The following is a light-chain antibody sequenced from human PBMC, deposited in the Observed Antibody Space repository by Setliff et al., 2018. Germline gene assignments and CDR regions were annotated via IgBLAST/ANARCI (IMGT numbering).Light chain of an antibody. Sequence: QLVLTQPPSASASLGASATLTCTLSSGYSNYDVDWYQQRPGKGPRFVMRVGTGGIVGSKGDGVPDRFSVLGSGLNRYLTIKNIQEEDGSEYHCGADHGSGSNFVSVFGGGTKVTVL. V-gene: IGLV9-49*01. CDR3: GADHGSGSNFVSV. CDR1: SGYSNYD. CDR2: VGTGGIVG. J-gene: IGLJ2*01.